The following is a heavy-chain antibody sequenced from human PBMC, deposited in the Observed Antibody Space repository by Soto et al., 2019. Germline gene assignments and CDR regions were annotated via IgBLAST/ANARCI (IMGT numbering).Heavy chain of an antibody. J-gene: IGHJ5*02. CDR2: IFPSDSDT. D-gene: IGHD3-22*01. CDR1: GYRFTSYW. Sequence: LXEFMKISCITSGYRFTSYWIAWVRQMPGKGLEWMGIIFPSDSDTRYSPSFQGQVTISADRSTSTVFLQWASLKASDTAVHFCARKDKSGYFNWFDPWGQGTLVTVSS. CDR3: ARKDKSGYFNWFDP. V-gene: IGHV5-51*01.